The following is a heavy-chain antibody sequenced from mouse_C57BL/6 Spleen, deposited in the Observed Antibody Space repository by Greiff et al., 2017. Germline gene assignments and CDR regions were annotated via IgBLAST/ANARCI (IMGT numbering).Heavy chain of an antibody. D-gene: IGHD1-1*01. J-gene: IGHJ3*01. CDR2: ISSGSSTI. V-gene: IGHV5-17*01. CDR1: GFTFSDYG. Sequence: EVMLVESGGGLVKPGGSLKLSCAASGFTFSDYGMHWVRQAPEKGLEWVAYISSGSSTIYYADTVKGRFTISRDNAKNTLFLQMTSLRSEDTAMYYCARDYYVSWFAYWGQGTLVTVSA. CDR3: ARDYYVSWFAY.